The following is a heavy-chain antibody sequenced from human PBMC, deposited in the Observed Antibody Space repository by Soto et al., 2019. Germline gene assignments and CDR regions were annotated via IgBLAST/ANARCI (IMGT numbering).Heavy chain of an antibody. V-gene: IGHV3-30-3*01. J-gene: IGHJ4*02. D-gene: IGHD2-8*01. CDR2: ISYDGSNK. Sequence: LRLSCAASGFTFSSYAMHWVRQAPGKGLEWVAVISYDGSNKYYADSVKGRFTISRDNSKNTLYLQMNSLRAEDTAVYYCARGPDIVLMVYAIDFDYWGQGTLVTVSS. CDR1: GFTFSSYA. CDR3: ARGPDIVLMVYAIDFDY.